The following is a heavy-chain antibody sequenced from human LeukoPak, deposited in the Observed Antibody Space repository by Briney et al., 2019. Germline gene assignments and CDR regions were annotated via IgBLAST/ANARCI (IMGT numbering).Heavy chain of an antibody. Sequence: PSETLSLTCTVSGGSISSYYWSWIRQPPGKGLEWIGYIYYSGSTNYNPSLKSRVTISVDTSKNQFSLKLSSVTAADTAVYYCPRYEGSGWAVFDYWGQGTVVTVSS. CDR3: PRYEGSGWAVFDY. CDR2: IYYSGST. V-gene: IGHV4-59*01. D-gene: IGHD6-19*01. CDR1: GGSISSYY. J-gene: IGHJ4*02.